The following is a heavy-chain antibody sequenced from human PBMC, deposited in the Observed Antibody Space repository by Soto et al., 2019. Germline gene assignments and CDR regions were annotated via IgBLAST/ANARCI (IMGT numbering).Heavy chain of an antibody. V-gene: IGHV4-59*08. Sequence: PSETPALTCTVSGGPISSYYLSLIRQPPGKGLAWIGYIYYSGSTNYNPSLKSRVPISVDTSKNQVSLKLSSVTAADTAVYYCARHGVKHRLDYYFDYWGQGTLVTVPQ. J-gene: IGHJ4*02. D-gene: IGHD2-21*01. CDR1: GGPISSYY. CDR3: ARHGVKHRLDYYFDY. CDR2: IYYSGST.